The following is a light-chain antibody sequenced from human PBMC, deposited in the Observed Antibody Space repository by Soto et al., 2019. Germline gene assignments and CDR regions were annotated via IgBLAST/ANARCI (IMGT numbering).Light chain of an antibody. J-gene: IGKJ4*01. V-gene: IGKV1-5*01. CDR2: DVS. CDR3: QQYESYPLT. Sequence: DIQMTQSPSTLSASVGDRVTITCRASQSISSWLAWYQQKPGKAPKLLIYDVSTLESGVPSRFSGSGSGTEFTLTISSLQPEDFATYYCQQYESYPLTFGGGNKVDIK. CDR1: QSISSW.